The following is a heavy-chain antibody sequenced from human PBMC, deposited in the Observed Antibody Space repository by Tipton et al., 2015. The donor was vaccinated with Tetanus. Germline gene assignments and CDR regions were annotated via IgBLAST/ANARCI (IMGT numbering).Heavy chain of an antibody. CDR3: ARAFFAAATS. Sequence: SLRLSCAASGFTFSNSDFHWVRQATGKGLEWVSAIGVGADTYYPGSVKGRFTISRENAKNTLYLQMNSLTAGDTAVYYCARAFFAAATSWGQGTLVTVSS. V-gene: IGHV3-13*01. CDR2: IGVGADT. D-gene: IGHD6-13*01. CDR1: GFTFSNSD. J-gene: IGHJ5*02.